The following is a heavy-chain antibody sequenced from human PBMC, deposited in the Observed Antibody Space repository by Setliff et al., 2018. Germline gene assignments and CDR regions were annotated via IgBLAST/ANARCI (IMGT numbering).Heavy chain of an antibody. CDR2: FDPEDGET. CDR1: GYTLTELS. D-gene: IGHD3-3*01. Sequence: ASVKVSCKVSGYTLTELSMHWVRQAPGKGLEWMGGFDPEDGETIYAQKFQGRVTITADKSTSTAYMELSSLRSEDTAVYYCASRRGLEWSLGAFDIWGQGTMVTVSS. J-gene: IGHJ3*02. V-gene: IGHV1-24*01. CDR3: ASRRGLEWSLGAFDI.